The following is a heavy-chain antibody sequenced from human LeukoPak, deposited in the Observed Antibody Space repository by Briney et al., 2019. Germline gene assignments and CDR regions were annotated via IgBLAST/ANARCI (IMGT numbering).Heavy chain of an antibody. CDR3: AIGARTLGGARGDY. V-gene: IGHV4-61*10. J-gene: IGHJ4*02. CDR2: IYYSGST. D-gene: IGHD1-26*01. Sequence: SETLSLTCTVSGGSISSGSYYWSWIRQPAGKGLGWIGYIYYSGSTNYNPSLKSRVTISVDTSKNQFSLKLSSVTAADTAVYYCAIGARTLGGARGDYWGQGNLVTVSS. CDR1: GGSISSGSYY.